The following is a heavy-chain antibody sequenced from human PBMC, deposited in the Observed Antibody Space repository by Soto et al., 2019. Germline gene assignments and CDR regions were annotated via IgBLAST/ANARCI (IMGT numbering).Heavy chain of an antibody. J-gene: IGHJ6*03. CDR1: GFTFSSYA. Sequence: EVQLLESGGGLVQPGGSLRLSCAASGFTFSSYAMSWVRQAPGKGLEWVSAISGSGGSTYYADSVKGRFTITRGNANTTLYLQMNSLRAEDTAVYYCAKDITMISSYYYYYYMDVWGKGTTVTVSS. CDR2: ISGSGGST. D-gene: IGHD3-22*01. V-gene: IGHV3-23*01. CDR3: AKDITMISSYYYYYYMDV.